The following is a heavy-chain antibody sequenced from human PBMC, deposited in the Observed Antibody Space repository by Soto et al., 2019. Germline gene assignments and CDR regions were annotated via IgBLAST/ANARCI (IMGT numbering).Heavy chain of an antibody. J-gene: IGHJ5*01. D-gene: IGHD3-22*01. V-gene: IGHV4-34*01. CDR1: GGSFSGHS. CDR3: STRAYDTNGYYRFDP. CDR2: INHSGRI. Sequence: SETLSLTCAVYGGSFSGHSWTWIRQSPGKGLEWIGDINHSGRINYSPSLKSRVTISLDTSKNQFSLTLSAVTAADTAMYYCSTRAYDTNGYYRFDPWGQGTLVTVSS.